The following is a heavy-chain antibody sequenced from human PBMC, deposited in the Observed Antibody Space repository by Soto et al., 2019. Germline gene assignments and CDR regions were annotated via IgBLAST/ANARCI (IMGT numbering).Heavy chain of an antibody. J-gene: IGHJ6*03. CDR1: GYTFTGYY. D-gene: IGHD6-13*01. Sequence: ASVKVSCKASGYTFTGYYMHWVRQAPGQGLEWMGWINPNSGGTNYAQKFQGWVTMTRDTSISTAYMELSRLRSDDTAVYYWARGAGYSSSWYGSLADIGYYYYYMDVWGKGTTVTVSS. V-gene: IGHV1-2*04. CDR3: ARGAGYSSSWYGSLADIGYYYYYMDV. CDR2: INPNSGGT.